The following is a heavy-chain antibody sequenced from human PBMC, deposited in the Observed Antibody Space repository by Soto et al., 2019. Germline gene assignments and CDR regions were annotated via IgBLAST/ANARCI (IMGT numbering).Heavy chain of an antibody. CDR3: AGAARPDSYFDY. D-gene: IGHD6-6*01. CDR1: GGTFSSYT. J-gene: IGHJ4*02. V-gene: IGHV1-69*02. CDR2: IITILGIA. Sequence: QVQLVQSGAEVKKPGSSVKVSCKASGGTFSSYTISWVRQAPGQGLEWMGRIITILGIANYAQKFQGRVTITADKSTSTAYMELSSLRSEDTAVYYCAGAARPDSYFDYWGQGTLVTVSS.